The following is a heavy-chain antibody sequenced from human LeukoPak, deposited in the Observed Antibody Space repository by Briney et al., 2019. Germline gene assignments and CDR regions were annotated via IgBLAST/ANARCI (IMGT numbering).Heavy chain of an antibody. J-gene: IGHJ6*03. CDR1: GGTFSSYA. D-gene: IGHD6-6*01. Sequence: SVKVSCKASGGTFSSYAISWVRQAPGQGLEWMGGIIPIFGTANYAQKFQGRVTITADESTSTAYMELSSLRSEDTAVYYCAGKEYSSSYYYYYYMDVWGKGTTVTVSS. V-gene: IGHV1-69*13. CDR3: AGKEYSSSYYYYYYMDV. CDR2: IIPIFGTA.